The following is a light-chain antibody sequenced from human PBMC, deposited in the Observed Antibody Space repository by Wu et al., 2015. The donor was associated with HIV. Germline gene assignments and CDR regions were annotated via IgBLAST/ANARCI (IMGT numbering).Light chain of an antibody. CDR1: QTVGSK. CDR2: DTS. V-gene: IGKV3-11*01. CDR3: QHRSRWPLT. Sequence: IVLTQSPATLSVSPGQRATLSCRASQTVGSKLAWFQQKPGQAPRLLIYDTSKRATAIPARFSGSGSETDFTLTISSLEPEDFAVYYCQHRSRWPLTFGQGTRLEI. J-gene: IGKJ5*01.